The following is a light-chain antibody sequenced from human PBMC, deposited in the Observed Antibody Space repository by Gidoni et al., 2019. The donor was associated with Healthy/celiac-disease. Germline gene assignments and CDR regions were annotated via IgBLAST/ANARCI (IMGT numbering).Light chain of an antibody. CDR3: QQRSNWLSIN. Sequence: EIVLTQSPATLSLSPGERATLSCRASQSVSSYLAWYQQKPGQAPRLLIYDASNRATGIPAGFSGSGSGTDFTLTISSLEPEDFAVYYCQQRSNWLSINFGQGTRLEIK. CDR1: QSVSSY. V-gene: IGKV3-11*01. J-gene: IGKJ5*01. CDR2: DAS.